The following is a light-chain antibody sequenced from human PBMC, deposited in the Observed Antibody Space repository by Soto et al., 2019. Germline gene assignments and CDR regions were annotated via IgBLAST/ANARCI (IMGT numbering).Light chain of an antibody. J-gene: IGLJ2*01. Sequence: QSALTQPASMSGSPGQSITISCTGTSSDVGGYNYVSWYRQHPGKATKLMIYDVNNRPSGVSNRFSGSKSGNTASLTISGLQAEEEADYYCSSHSSSSTLVVFGGGTKVTFL. CDR2: DVN. CDR3: SSHSSSSTLVV. V-gene: IGLV2-14*03. CDR1: SSDVGGYNY.